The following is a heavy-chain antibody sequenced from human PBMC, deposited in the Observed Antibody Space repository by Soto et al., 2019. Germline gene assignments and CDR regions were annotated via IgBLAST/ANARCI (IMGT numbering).Heavy chain of an antibody. V-gene: IGHV5-51*01. D-gene: IGHD3-22*01. CDR3: ARLRANYYDSSGAFDI. Sequence: GESLKISCNGSGYSFTSYWIGWVRQMPGKGLEWMGIIYPGDSDTRYSPSFQGQATISADKSISTAYLQWSSLKASDTAMYYCARLRANYYDSSGAFDIWGQGTMVTVSS. J-gene: IGHJ3*02. CDR2: IYPGDSDT. CDR1: GYSFTSYW.